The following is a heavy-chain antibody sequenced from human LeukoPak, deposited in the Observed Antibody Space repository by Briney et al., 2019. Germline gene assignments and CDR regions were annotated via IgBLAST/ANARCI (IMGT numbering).Heavy chain of an antibody. Sequence: GGSLRLSCTASGFTFTDYWMTWVRQAPGKGLEWVAVTDGTNKFYSDSVRGRFTISGDTSKNTIYLQMNSLRPEDTAMYYCAKDLIAGPPDYFDYWGQGTLVSVSS. D-gene: IGHD2-21*01. V-gene: IGHV3-30*18. J-gene: IGHJ4*02. CDR3: AKDLIAGPPDYFDY. CDR1: GFTFTDYW. CDR2: TDGTNK.